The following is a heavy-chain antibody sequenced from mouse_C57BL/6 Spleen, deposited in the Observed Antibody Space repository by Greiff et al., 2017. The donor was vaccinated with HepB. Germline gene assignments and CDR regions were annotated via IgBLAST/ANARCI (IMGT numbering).Heavy chain of an antibody. V-gene: IGHV1-64*01. Sequence: QVQLQQPGAELVKPGASVKLSCKASGYTFTSYWMHWVKQRPGQGLEWIGMIHPNSGSTNYNEKFKSKATLTVDKSSSTAYMQLSSLTSEDTAVDYCARSRGFITTVVAHFDYWGQGTTLTVSS. CDR1: GYTFTSYW. J-gene: IGHJ2*01. CDR3: ARSRGFITTVVAHFDY. D-gene: IGHD1-1*01. CDR2: IHPNSGST.